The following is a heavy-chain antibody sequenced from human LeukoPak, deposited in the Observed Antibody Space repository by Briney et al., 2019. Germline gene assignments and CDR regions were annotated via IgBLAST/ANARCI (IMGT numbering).Heavy chain of an antibody. CDR3: ASGGSYSFDY. J-gene: IGHJ4*02. V-gene: IGHV6-1*01. D-gene: IGHD1-26*01. CDR2: TYYRSKWYK. CDR1: GDSVSSNSAA. Sequence: SQTLSLTCAISGDSVSSNSAAWLWPRQSPSRGLEWLGRTYYRSKWYKDYACCVQSRITINPDTSRNQFSLQLSSVTPEDTAVYYCASGGSYSFDYWGQGSLVTVSS.